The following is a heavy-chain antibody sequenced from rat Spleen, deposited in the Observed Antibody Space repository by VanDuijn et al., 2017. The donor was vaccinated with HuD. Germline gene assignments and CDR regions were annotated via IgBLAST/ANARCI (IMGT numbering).Heavy chain of an antibody. D-gene: IGHD5-1*01. CDR1: GFIFSNYY. J-gene: IGHJ2*01. CDR3: AKVLSGSFDY. CDR2: ITTGGVNT. Sequence: EVQLVESGGGLVQPGRSLKLSCAASGFIFSNYYMVWVRQAPTKGLEWVASITTGGVNTHYRDSVKGRFTISRDNAKSSLYLQMDSLRSEDTATYYCAKVLSGSFDYWGQGVMVTVSS. V-gene: IGHV5-25*01.